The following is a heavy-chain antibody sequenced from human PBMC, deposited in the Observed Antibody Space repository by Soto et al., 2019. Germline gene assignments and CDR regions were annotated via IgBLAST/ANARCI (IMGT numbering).Heavy chain of an antibody. J-gene: IGHJ6*02. Sequence: GGSLRLSCAASGFTFSSYDMHWVRQATGKGLEWVSAIGTAGDTYYPGSVKGRFTISRENAKNSLYLQMNSLRAGDTAVYYCARGTVYYDSSGYYLGSGMYFWGQGTTVTVSS. V-gene: IGHV3-13*01. CDR2: IGTAGDT. D-gene: IGHD3-22*01. CDR1: GFTFSSYD. CDR3: ARGTVYYDSSGYYLGSGMYF.